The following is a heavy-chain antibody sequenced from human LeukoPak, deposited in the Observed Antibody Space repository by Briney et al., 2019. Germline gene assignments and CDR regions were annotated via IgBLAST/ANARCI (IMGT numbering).Heavy chain of an antibody. Sequence: GSLRLSCAASGFTFSSYAMSWVRQAPGKGLEWVSAISGSGGSTYYADSVKGRFTISRDNAKNSLYLQMNSLRAEDTAVYYCAREGLVPDAFDIWGQGTMVTVSS. CDR1: GFTFSSYA. V-gene: IGHV3-23*01. CDR2: ISGSGGST. J-gene: IGHJ3*02. CDR3: AREGLVPDAFDI. D-gene: IGHD3/OR15-3a*01.